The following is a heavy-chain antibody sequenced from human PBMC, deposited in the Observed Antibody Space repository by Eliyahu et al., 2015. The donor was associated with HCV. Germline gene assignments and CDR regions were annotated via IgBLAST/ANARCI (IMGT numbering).Heavy chain of an antibody. CDR2: INHSGST. CDR1: GGSFSGXY. V-gene: IGHV4-34*01. D-gene: IGHD3-22*01. CDR3: ARAPRSSASYYYYGMDV. Sequence: QVQLQQWGAGLLKPSETLSLTCAVYGGSFSGXYWXXIRQPXGKGLEWXGEINHSGSTNYNPSLKSRVTISVDTSKNQFSLKLSSVTAADTAVYYCARAPRSSASYYYYGMDVWGQGTTVTVSS. J-gene: IGHJ6*02.